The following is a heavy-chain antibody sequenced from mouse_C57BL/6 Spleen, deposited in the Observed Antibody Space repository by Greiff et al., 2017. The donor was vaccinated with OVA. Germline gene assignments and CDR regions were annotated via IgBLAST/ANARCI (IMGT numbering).Heavy chain of an antibody. CDR2: IGPSDSYT. Sequence: QVQLQQPGAELVMPGASVKLSCKASGYTFTSYWMHWVKQRPGQGLEWIGAIGPSDSYTNYNQKFKGKSTLTVAKSSSTACRQLSSLTSEDSAVYYGSSGDYYGGSYWYLDVWGTGTTVTVSS. CDR1: GYTFTSYW. D-gene: IGHD1-1*01. V-gene: IGHV1-69*01. CDR3: SSGDYYGGSYWYLDV. J-gene: IGHJ1*03.